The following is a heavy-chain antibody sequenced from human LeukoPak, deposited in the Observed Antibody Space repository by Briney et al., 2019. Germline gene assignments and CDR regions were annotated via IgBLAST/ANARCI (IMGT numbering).Heavy chain of an antibody. CDR2: IRYDGNNK. J-gene: IGHJ4*02. Sequence: PGGSLRLSCAASGFPFSDYVMHWVRQAPGKGLEWVSVIRYDGNNKYYADSVKGRFTISRDNSKNTLYLQMNSLRAEDTAVYYCAKGGGGVVAHWGQGTLVTVSS. D-gene: IGHD3-16*02. CDR1: GFPFSDYV. CDR3: AKGGGGVVAH. V-gene: IGHV3-30*02.